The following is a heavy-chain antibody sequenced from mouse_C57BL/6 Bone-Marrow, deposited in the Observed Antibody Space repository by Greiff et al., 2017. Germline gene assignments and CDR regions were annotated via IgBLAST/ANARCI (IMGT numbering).Heavy chain of an antibody. CDR3: ARGDDNDDGFAY. CDR2: IHPNSGST. V-gene: IGHV1-64*01. D-gene: IGHD2-4*01. Sequence: VQLQQPGAELVKPGASVKLSCKASGYTFTSYWMHWVKQRPGQGLEWIGMIHPNSGSTNYNEKFKSKATLTVDKSSSTAYMQLRSLTSEDSAVYYCARGDDNDDGFAYWGQGTLVTVSA. J-gene: IGHJ3*01. CDR1: GYTFTSYW.